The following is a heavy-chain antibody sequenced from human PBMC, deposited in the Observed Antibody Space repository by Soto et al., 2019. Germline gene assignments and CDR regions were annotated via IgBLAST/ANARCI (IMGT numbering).Heavy chain of an antibody. CDR1: GLPFISNW. CDR2: IKKDGSEK. Sequence: EVQLVESGEGLVKPGGPRSLSGPPSGLPFISNWLGWVRRAQGKGRGGLANIKKDGSEKNYVASVKGRFTISRDNAKNSLYLQMNSLRAEDTAVYYCARDKEYVPVDYYYYGMDVWGQGTTVTVSS. D-gene: IGHD2-21*01. CDR3: ARDKEYVPVDYYYYGMDV. V-gene: IGHV3-7*01. J-gene: IGHJ6*02.